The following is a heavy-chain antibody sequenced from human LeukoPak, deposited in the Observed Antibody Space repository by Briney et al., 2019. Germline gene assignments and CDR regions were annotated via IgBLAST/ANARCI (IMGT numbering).Heavy chain of an antibody. CDR2: ISAYNGNT. CDR3: ARVHMVRGNLFDP. Sequence: ASVKVSCKASGYTFIGYYMHWVRQAPGQGLEWMGWISAYNGNTNYAQKLQGRVTMTTDTSTSTAYMELRSLRSDDTAVYYCARVHMVRGNLFDPWGQGTLVTVSS. J-gene: IGHJ5*02. V-gene: IGHV1-18*04. CDR1: GYTFIGYY. D-gene: IGHD3-10*01.